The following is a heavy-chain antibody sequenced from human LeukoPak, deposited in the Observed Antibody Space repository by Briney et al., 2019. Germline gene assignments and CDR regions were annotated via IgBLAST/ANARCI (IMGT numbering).Heavy chain of an antibody. CDR2: IHHSRST. V-gene: IGHV4-38-2*02. Sequence: SETLSLTCTVSGYSISSGYYWGWIRQPPGKGLEWIGSIHHSRSTYYNPSLKSRVTISVDTSKNQFSLKLSSVTAADTAVYYCARGITGTSIMFDPWGQGTLVTVSS. CDR1: GYSISSGYY. D-gene: IGHD1-20*01. CDR3: ARGITGTSIMFDP. J-gene: IGHJ5*02.